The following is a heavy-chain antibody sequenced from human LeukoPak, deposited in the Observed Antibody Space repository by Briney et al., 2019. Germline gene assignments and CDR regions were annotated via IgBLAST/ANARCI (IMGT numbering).Heavy chain of an antibody. Sequence: SETLSLTCTASGGSISNSSYYWGWIRQPPGKGLEWIGSIYYSGSTYYNPSLKSRVTISVDTSKNQFSLKLSSVTAADTAVYYCARGSEVAATQNYWGQGTLVTVSS. J-gene: IGHJ4*02. CDR2: IYYSGST. CDR3: ARGSEVAATQNY. V-gene: IGHV4-39*01. D-gene: IGHD2-15*01. CDR1: GGSISNSSYY.